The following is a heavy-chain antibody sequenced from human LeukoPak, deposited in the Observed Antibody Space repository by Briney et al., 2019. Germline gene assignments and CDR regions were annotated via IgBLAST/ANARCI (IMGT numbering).Heavy chain of an antibody. J-gene: IGHJ4*02. D-gene: IGHD5-24*01. V-gene: IGHV3-21*01. Sequence: PGGSLILSCAASGFTFSSSSINWVRQAPGKGLEWVSYISSGSTYKYYADSVKDRFTISRDNAKNSLYLQMNNLRVEDTAVYYCAREAAVETHWGQGTLVTVSS. CDR1: GFTFSSSS. CDR3: AREAAVETH. CDR2: ISSGSTYK.